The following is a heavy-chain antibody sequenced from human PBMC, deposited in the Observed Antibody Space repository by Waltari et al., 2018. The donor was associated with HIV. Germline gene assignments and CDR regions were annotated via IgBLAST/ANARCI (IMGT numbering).Heavy chain of an antibody. J-gene: IGHJ4*02. D-gene: IGHD2-15*01. Sequence: QITLKESGPTLVKPTQTLTLTCTFSGFSLSTSGVGVGWIRQPPGKALEWLALIYWDDDKRYSPSLKSRLTITKDTSKNQVVLTMTNMDPVDTATYYCAHIKGGTDLGYCSGGSCYPLFDYWGQGTLVTVSS. V-gene: IGHV2-5*02. CDR3: AHIKGGTDLGYCSGGSCYPLFDY. CDR1: GFSLSTSGVG. CDR2: IYWDDDK.